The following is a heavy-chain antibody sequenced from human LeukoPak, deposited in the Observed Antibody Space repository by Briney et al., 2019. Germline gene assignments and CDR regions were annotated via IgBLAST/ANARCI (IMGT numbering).Heavy chain of an antibody. Sequence: ASVKVSCKASGYTFTSYDINWVRQATGQGLEWMGWMNPNSGSTLYAQKFQGRVTMTRDTSISTAYMELSSLRSEDTAVYYCASAASKVEYYGMDVWGQGTTVTVSS. CDR2: MNPNSGST. D-gene: IGHD5-18*01. CDR3: ASAASKVEYYGMDV. CDR1: GYTFTSYD. V-gene: IGHV1-8*01. J-gene: IGHJ6*02.